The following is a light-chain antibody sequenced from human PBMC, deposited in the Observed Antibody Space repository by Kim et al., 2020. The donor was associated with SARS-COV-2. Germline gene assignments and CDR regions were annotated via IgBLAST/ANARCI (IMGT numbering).Light chain of an antibody. CDR2: RNN. CDR3: STWDSSLSAVV. V-gene: IGLV10-54*01. J-gene: IGLJ2*01. CDR1: SNNVGNRG. Sequence: QAGLTQPPSVSKDLRQTATLTRTGNSNNVGNRGAAWLQQHQGHPPKLLSYRNNNRPSGISERFSASRSGNTASLTIIGLQPEDEADYFCSTWDSSLSAVVFGGGTQLTVL.